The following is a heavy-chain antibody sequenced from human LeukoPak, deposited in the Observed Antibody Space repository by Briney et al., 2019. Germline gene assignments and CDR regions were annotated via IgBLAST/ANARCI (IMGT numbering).Heavy chain of an antibody. D-gene: IGHD4-17*01. CDR1: GFTFSSYG. J-gene: IGHJ4*02. Sequence: PGGSLRLSCAASGFTFSSYGMHWVRQAPGKGLEWVADIWYDGSSKYYADSVKGRFTISRDNSKNTLYLQMNSLRAEDTAVYYCARDSHYGDYPFGYWGQGTLVTVSS. V-gene: IGHV3-33*01. CDR3: ARDSHYGDYPFGY. CDR2: IWYDGSSK.